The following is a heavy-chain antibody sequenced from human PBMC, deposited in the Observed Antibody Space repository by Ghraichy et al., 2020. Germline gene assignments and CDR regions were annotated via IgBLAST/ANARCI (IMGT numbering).Heavy chain of an antibody. CDR1: GFTFSSYA. V-gene: IGHV3-23*01. CDR2: ISGSGGST. D-gene: IGHD1-1*01. CDR3: AKDRTDDYFDY. Sequence: LSLTCAASGFTFSSYAMSWVRQAPGKGLEWVSAISGSGGSTYYADSVKGRFTISRDNSKNTLYLQMNSLRAEDTAVYYCAKDRTDDYFDYWGQGTLVTVSS. J-gene: IGHJ4*02.